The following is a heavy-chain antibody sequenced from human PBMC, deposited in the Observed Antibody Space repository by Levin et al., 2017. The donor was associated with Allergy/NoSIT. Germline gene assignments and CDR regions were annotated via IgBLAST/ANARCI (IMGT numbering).Heavy chain of an antibody. J-gene: IGHJ4*02. V-gene: IGHV3-11*05. D-gene: IGHD3-22*01. CDR1: GFTFSDYY. CDR3: VRAGVIANYFDY. Sequence: SGESLKISCAASGFTFSDYYMSWIRQAPGKGLEWVSYISSSSSYTNYADSVKGRFTISRDNAKNSLYLQMNSLRVEDTAVYYCVRAGVIANYFDYWGQGTLVTVSS. CDR2: ISSSSSYT.